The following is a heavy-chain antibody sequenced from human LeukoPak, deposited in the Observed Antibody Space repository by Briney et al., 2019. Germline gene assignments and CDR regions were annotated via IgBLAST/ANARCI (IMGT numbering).Heavy chain of an antibody. CDR2: VFYSGST. CDR3: ARGVSYSSSHFDY. CDR1: GDSISGSRYY. J-gene: IGHJ4*02. V-gene: IGHV4-39*07. Sequence: PSETLSLTCTVSGDSISGSRYYWGWIRLPPGTGLEWIGSVFYSGSTYYNPSLKSRVAISLDTSKSQFSLRLSSVTAAGTAVYYCARGVSYSSSHFDYWGQGTRVTVSS. D-gene: IGHD6-6*01.